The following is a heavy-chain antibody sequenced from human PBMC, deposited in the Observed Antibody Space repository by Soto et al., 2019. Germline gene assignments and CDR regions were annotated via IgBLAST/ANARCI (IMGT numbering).Heavy chain of an antibody. D-gene: IGHD6-19*01. CDR3: ARDRLARGIPVAGRIDY. J-gene: IGHJ4*02. CDR2: ISSTGALM. V-gene: IGHV3-21*01. CDR1: GFTFSNAW. Sequence: GGSLRLSCAASGFTFSNAWMSWVRQAPGKGLEWVSSISSTGALMYYADSVKGRFTISRDDADNSLYLQMNSLRVEDTAVYYCARDRLARGIPVAGRIDYWGQGALVTVSS.